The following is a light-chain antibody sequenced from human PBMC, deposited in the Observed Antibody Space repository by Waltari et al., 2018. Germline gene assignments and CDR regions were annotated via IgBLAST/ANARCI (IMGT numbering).Light chain of an antibody. CDR1: QDISSW. CDR2: GAN. CDR3: QQTTSFPLT. J-gene: IGKJ4*01. Sequence: EIQMTQSPSSVSASVGDRVTITCRASQDISSWLGWYQQKLGKAPKLLIFGANSLQSGVPSRFSGSGSGTDFNLTISRLQPEDFATYYCQQTTSFPLTFGGGTKVEIK. V-gene: IGKV1-12*01.